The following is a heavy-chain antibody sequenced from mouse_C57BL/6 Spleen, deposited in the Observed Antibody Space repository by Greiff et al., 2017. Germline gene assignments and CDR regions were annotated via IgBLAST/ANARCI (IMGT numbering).Heavy chain of an antibody. D-gene: IGHD2-4*01. Sequence: QVQLQQPGAELVRPGSSVKLSCKASGYTFTSYWMDWVKQRPGQGLEWIGNIYPSDSETHYNQKFKDKATLTVDKSSSTAYMQLSSLTSEDSAVYYCARGSYDCLFAYWGQGTLVTVSA. CDR3: ARGSYDCLFAY. V-gene: IGHV1-61*01. J-gene: IGHJ3*01. CDR2: IYPSDSET. CDR1: GYTFTSYW.